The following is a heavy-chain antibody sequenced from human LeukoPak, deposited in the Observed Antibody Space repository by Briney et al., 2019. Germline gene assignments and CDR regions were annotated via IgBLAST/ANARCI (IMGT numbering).Heavy chain of an antibody. CDR2: IYYSGST. CDR1: GGSISSSSYY. V-gene: IGHV4-39*07. D-gene: IGHD1-26*01. J-gene: IGHJ6*03. Sequence: SETLSLTCTVSGGSISSSSYYWGWIRQPPGKGLEWIGSIYYSGSTYYNPSLKSRVTISVDTSKNQFSLKLSSVTAADTAVYYCARSNVGVGYYYYYMDVWGKGTTVTVSS. CDR3: ARSNVGVGYYYYYMDV.